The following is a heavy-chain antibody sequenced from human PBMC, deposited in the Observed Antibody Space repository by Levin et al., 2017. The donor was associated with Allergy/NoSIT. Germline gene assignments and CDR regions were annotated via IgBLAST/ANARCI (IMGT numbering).Heavy chain of an antibody. V-gene: IGHV3-21*01. CDR3: ARYTSGYGVDV. CDR2: ISSGSSYI. Sequence: PGGSLRLSCVASGFTFSSYSMNWVRQAPGKGLEWVSSISSGSSYIYYSDSVKGRFTISRDNAKNSLYLQMNSLRAEDTALYYCARYTSGYGVDVWGQGTTVTVSS. CDR1: GFTFSSYS. D-gene: IGHD3-22*01. J-gene: IGHJ6*02.